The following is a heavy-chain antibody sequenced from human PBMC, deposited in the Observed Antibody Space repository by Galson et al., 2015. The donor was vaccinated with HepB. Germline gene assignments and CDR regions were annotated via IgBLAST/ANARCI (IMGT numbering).Heavy chain of an antibody. CDR3: ARGRRYSGFDCWGS. CDR2: MNPNSGNT. CDR1: GFTFISYD. D-gene: IGHD5-12*01. J-gene: IGHJ5*02. Sequence: SVKVSCKASGFTFISYDINWVRQATGQGLEWMGWMNPNSGNTGYAQKFQGRVTMTRNTSITTAYMELSRLRSEDTAVYYCARGRRYSGFDCWGSWGQGTLVTVSS. V-gene: IGHV1-8*01.